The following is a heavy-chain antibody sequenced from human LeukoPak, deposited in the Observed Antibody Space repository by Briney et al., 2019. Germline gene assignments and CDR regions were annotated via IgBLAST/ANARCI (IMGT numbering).Heavy chain of an antibody. D-gene: IGHD3-16*02. Sequence: GGSLRLSCAASGFTFSSYTINWVRQAPGRGLEWVSSISSSSSYIYYADSVKGRFTISRDNSKNSLYLQMNSLRAEDTALYYCAKARRLGELSSDYWGQGTLVTVSS. CDR2: ISSSSSYI. CDR1: GFTFSSYT. CDR3: AKARRLGELSSDY. J-gene: IGHJ4*02. V-gene: IGHV3-21*04.